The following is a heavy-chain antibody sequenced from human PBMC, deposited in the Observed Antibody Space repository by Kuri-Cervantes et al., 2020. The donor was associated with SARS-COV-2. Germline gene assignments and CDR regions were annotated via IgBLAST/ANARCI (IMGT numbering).Heavy chain of an antibody. Sequence: GGSLRLSCAASGFTFDDYAMHWVRQAPGKGLEWVSLISWDGGSTYYADSVKGRFTISRDNAKNSLYLQMNSLRAEDTAVYYCARVRGGGDWGRGTLVTVSS. CDR2: ISWDGGST. V-gene: IGHV3-43D*03. J-gene: IGHJ4*02. D-gene: IGHD3-10*01. CDR3: ARVRGGGD. CDR1: GFTFDDYA.